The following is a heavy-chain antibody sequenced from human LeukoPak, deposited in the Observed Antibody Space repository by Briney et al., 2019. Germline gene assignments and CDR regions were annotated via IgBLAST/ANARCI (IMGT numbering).Heavy chain of an antibody. D-gene: IGHD5-12*01. CDR3: ARVDKVDIVATMGY. CDR2: INTNTGNP. Sequence: ASVKVSCKASGYTFTSYGISWVRQAPGQGLEWMGWINTNTGNPTYAQGFTGRFVFSLDTSVSTAYLQISSLKAEDTAVYYCARVDKVDIVATMGYWGQGTLVTVSS. J-gene: IGHJ4*02. CDR1: GYTFTSYG. V-gene: IGHV7-4-1*02.